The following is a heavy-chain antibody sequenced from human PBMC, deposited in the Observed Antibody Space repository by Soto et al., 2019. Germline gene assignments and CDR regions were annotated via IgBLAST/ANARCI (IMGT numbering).Heavy chain of an antibody. CDR1: GGSISSYY. D-gene: IGHD7-27*01. Sequence: PSETLSLTCTVSGGSISSYYWSWIRQPPGKGLEWIGYIYYSGSTNYNPSLKSRVTISVDTSKNQFSLKLSSVTAADTAVYYCARDFQGTTGESDYWGQGTLVTVSS. J-gene: IGHJ4*02. CDR3: ARDFQGTTGESDY. V-gene: IGHV4-59*01. CDR2: IYYSGST.